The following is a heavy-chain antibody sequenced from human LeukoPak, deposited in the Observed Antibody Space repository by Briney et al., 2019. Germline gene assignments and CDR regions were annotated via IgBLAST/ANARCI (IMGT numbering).Heavy chain of an antibody. V-gene: IGHV3-23*01. CDR3: ARIGRGGATHFDY. CDR1: GFTFSSYA. J-gene: IGHJ4*02. D-gene: IGHD1-26*01. CDR2: VTGRGDST. Sequence: GGSLRLSCAASGFTFSSYAMSWVRQAPGKGLEWVSTVTGRGDSTYSADCVKGRFTIYRDNSQNTLYLQMNSLRAEGTAVYYCARIGRGGATHFDYWGQGTLVTVSS.